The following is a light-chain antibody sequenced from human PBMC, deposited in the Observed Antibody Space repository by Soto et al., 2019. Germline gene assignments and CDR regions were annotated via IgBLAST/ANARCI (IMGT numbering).Light chain of an antibody. CDR3: QAWDSSTDVV. CDR1: KLGDKY. J-gene: IGLJ2*01. CDR2: QHS. Sequence: SYELTQPPSVSVSPGQPASITCSGDKLGDKYTCWYQQKPGQSPVLVIYQHSQRPSGIPERFSGSNSGNTATLTISGTQAMDEADYYCQAWDSSTDVVFGGGTKLTVL. V-gene: IGLV3-1*01.